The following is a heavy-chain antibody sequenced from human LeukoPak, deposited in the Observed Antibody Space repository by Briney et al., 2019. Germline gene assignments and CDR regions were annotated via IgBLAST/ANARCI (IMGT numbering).Heavy chain of an antibody. J-gene: IGHJ4*02. D-gene: IGHD1-26*01. V-gene: IGHV3-74*01. CDR3: ASGRLVGAPDY. Sequence: PGGSLRLSCAASGFTVSSNHMTWVRQPPGKGLVWVSRITSDGSGIGYADSVKGRFSTSRDNAKNTLYLQMNSLRAEDTAVYYCASGRLVGAPDYWGQGTLVTVSS. CDR2: ITSDGSGI. CDR1: GFTVSSNH.